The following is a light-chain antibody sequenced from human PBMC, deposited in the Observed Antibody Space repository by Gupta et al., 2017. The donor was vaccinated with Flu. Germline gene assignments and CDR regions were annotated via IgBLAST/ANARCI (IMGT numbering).Light chain of an antibody. CDR1: QSVSSK. V-gene: IGKV3-15*01. CDR2: GAS. CDR3: QQYNNCPRS. J-gene: IGKJ3*01. Sequence: EIVMTQSPATLSVSPGERATLSCRASQSVSSKLAWYQQKPGQAPRLLIYGASTRATGIPARFSGSGSGTEFTLTISSLQSEDFAVYYCQQYNNCPRSFGHGTKVDIK.